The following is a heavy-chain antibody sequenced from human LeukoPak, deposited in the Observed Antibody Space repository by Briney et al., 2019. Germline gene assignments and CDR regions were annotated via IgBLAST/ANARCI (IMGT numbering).Heavy chain of an antibody. Sequence: GGSLRLSCAASGFTFSSYWMSWVRQAPGKGLEWVANIKQDGSEKYYVDSVKGRFTISRDKAKNSLYLQMNSLRAEDTAVYYCAISSYGLNQSFEYWGQGTLVTASS. CDR2: IKQDGSEK. V-gene: IGHV3-7*03. J-gene: IGHJ4*02. CDR3: AISSYGLNQSFEY. D-gene: IGHD5-18*01. CDR1: GFTFSSYW.